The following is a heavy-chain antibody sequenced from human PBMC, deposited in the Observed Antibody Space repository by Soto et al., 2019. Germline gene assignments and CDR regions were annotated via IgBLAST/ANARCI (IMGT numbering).Heavy chain of an antibody. Sequence: GSLRLSCAASVFTFSSYWMHWVRQAPGKRLVWVSRINSYGSSRSYAGSVKGRFTISRDNAKNTLYLQMNSLTAEDTAVDYCATRGVGGGRWDYFDYWGQGTLVTVSS. V-gene: IGHV3-74*01. CDR1: VFTFSSYW. J-gene: IGHJ4*02. D-gene: IGHD2-15*01. CDR3: ATRGVGGGRWDYFDY. CDR2: INSYGSSR.